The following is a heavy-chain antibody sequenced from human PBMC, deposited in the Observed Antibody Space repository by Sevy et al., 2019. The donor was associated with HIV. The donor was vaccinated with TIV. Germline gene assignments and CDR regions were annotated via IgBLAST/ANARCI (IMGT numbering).Heavy chain of an antibody. J-gene: IGHJ4*02. CDR3: AKVAGIAAASTCDD. CDR1: GFTFSSSA. V-gene: IGHV3-23*01. D-gene: IGHD6-13*01. Sequence: GGSLRLSCAASGFTFSSSAMTWVRQAPGKGLEWVSAITSNGGSTFYADSVKGRFTISRDISQNTLFLQMNSLRAEDTAVYYCAKVAGIAAASTCDDWGQGTLVTVSS. CDR2: ITSNGGST.